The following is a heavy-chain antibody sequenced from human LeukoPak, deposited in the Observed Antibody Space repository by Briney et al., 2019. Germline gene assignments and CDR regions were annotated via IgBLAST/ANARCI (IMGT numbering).Heavy chain of an antibody. V-gene: IGHV3-7*01. CDR2: IKQDGSEK. Sequence: GSLRLSCAASGFTFSDHWMSWVRQAPGKGLEWVANIKQDGSEKYYVDSVKGRFTISRDNAKNSLYLEMNSLRAEDTAVYYCLRENHDSGWSFDYWGQGTLVTVSS. CDR3: LRENHDSGWSFDY. D-gene: IGHD3-22*01. CDR1: GFTFSDHW. J-gene: IGHJ4*02.